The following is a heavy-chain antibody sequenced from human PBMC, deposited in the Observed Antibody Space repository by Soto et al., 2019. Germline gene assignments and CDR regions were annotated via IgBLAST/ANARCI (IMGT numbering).Heavy chain of an antibody. J-gene: IGHJ6*02. D-gene: IGHD3-16*01. CDR2: NSAYNDNT. Sequence: ASVKVSCKSSGYTFTKFGISWVRQAPGQGLEWMGWNSAYNDNTNYAQKPQGRVTMTSDTSISTAYMELSSLRSEDTAVYYCAREGVRGMDVWGQGTTVTVSS. CDR3: AREGVRGMDV. V-gene: IGHV1-18*01. CDR1: GYTFTKFG.